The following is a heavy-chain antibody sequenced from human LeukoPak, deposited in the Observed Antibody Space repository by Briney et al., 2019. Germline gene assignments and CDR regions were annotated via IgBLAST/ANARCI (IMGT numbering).Heavy chain of an antibody. D-gene: IGHD6-19*01. Sequence: APVKVSCKASGYTFTGDYMHRGGQAQGQGVEWMGRINPNSGGTNYAQKSQGRVTINRDTSISTAYMELSRLRSDDTAVYYCARERVAGHDYWGQGTLVTVSS. V-gene: IGHV1-2*06. CDR2: INPNSGGT. CDR3: ARERVAGHDY. CDR1: GYTFTGDY. J-gene: IGHJ4*02.